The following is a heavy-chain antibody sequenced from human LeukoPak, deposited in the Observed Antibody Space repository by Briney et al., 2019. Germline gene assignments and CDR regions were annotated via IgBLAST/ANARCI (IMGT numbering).Heavy chain of an antibody. D-gene: IGHD6-13*01. CDR2: ISYDGSNK. CDR3: ARDLAAAGTSYYYYGMGV. CDR1: GSTFSSYA. J-gene: IGHJ6*02. Sequence: PGGSLRLPCAASGSTFSSYAMHWVRQAPGKGLEWVAVISYDGSNKYYADSVKGRFTISRDNSKNTLYLQMNSLRAEDTAVYYCARDLAAAGTSYYYYGMGVWGQGTTVTVSS. V-gene: IGHV3-30-3*01.